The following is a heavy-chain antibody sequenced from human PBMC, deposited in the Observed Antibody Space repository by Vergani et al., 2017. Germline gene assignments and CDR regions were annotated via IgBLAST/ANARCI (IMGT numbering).Heavy chain of an antibody. V-gene: IGHV3-11*06. Sequence: QVQRVESGGGWVKPGGSLRLSCAASGFTFSDYYMSWIRQAPGKGLEWVSYISSSSSYTNYADSVKGRFTISRDNAKNSLYLQMNSLRAEDTAVYYCASVGSGWSRELLWGQGTLVTVSS. CDR3: ASVGSGWSRELL. J-gene: IGHJ4*02. CDR1: GFTFSDYY. D-gene: IGHD6-19*01. CDR2: ISSSSSYT.